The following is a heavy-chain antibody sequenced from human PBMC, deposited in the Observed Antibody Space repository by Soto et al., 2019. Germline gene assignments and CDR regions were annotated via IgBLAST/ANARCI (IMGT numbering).Heavy chain of an antibody. D-gene: IGHD3-9*01. CDR3: AKGGAAYGLLTHDY. Sequence: DVQLLESGGGLEQPGGSLRLSCAASGFTFRDYAMSWVRQAPGKGLEWVTTITGSSSNLYYSDSVKGRFAISRDNSKNTLYLQMDSLTAEDTAVYYCAKGGAAYGLLTHDYWGQGTLVTVSS. J-gene: IGHJ4*02. CDR2: ITGSSSNL. CDR1: GFTFRDYA. V-gene: IGHV3-23*01.